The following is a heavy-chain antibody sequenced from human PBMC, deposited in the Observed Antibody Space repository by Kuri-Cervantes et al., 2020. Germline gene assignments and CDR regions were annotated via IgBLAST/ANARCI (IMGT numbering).Heavy chain of an antibody. CDR3: ARRTAMVNGFDY. CDR1: GFTFSSHW. Sequence: GESLKISCAASGFTFSSHWMSWVRQAPGKGLEWVARIKEDGSDIWYVDSVKGRFTISRDNVKNSLYLQVSSLRVEDTAVYYCARRTAMVNGFDYWGQGTLVTVSS. D-gene: IGHD5-18*01. CDR2: IKEDGSDI. V-gene: IGHV3-7*01. J-gene: IGHJ4*02.